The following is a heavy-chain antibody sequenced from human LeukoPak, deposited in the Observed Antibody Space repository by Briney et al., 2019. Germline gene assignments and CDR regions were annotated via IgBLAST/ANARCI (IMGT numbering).Heavy chain of an antibody. CDR2: INSDGSWT. CDR3: VSFHETY. J-gene: IGHJ4*02. CDR1: GNSW. V-gene: IGHV3-74*01. Sequence: GGSLRLSCAASGNSWMHWVRQAPGKGLVWVSHINSDGSWTSYAHSVKGRFTISKDNAKNTVYLQMNNLRAEDTAVYYCVSFHETYWGRGTLVTVSS. D-gene: IGHD2-15*01.